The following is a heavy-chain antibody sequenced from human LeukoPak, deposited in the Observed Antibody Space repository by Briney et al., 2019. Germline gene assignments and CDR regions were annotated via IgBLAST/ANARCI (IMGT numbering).Heavy chain of an antibody. J-gene: IGHJ4*02. CDR2: IWYDGNNK. CDR1: GFTFSSYG. D-gene: IGHD2-15*01. V-gene: IGHV3-33*01. Sequence: GGSLRLSCAASGFTFSSYGMHWVRQAPGKGLEWVALIWYDGNNKYYADSVKGRFTISRDNSKDTLYLQLNSLRAEDTAVYYCARQHCSGGDCYFFDWGQGTLVTVSS. CDR3: ARQHCSGGDCYFFD.